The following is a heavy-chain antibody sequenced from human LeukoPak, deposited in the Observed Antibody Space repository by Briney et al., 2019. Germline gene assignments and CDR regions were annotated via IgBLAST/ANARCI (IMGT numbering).Heavy chain of an antibody. J-gene: IGHJ3*02. V-gene: IGHV3-23*01. CDR1: GFTFSSFS. D-gene: IGHD3-10*01. CDR2: LSTSGAAT. CDR3: ARDLSTMVILGAFDI. Sequence: GGSLRLSCATSGFTFSSFSMNWVRQAPGKGLEWVSTLSTSGAATYYADSVKGRFTISRDNSQNTLYLQMNSLRAEDTAVYYCARDLSTMVILGAFDIWGQGTMVTVSS.